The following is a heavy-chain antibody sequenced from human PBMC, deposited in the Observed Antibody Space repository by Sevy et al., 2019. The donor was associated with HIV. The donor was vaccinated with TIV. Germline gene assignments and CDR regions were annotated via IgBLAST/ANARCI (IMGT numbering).Heavy chain of an antibody. CDR2: ISFDGNKQ. V-gene: IGHV3-30-3*01. D-gene: IGHD2-15*01. Sequence: GGSLRLSCAASGFTFSDYAFHWVRQAPGKGLEWLAVISFDGNKQYFADSVQGRFTISRDSLKNTVSLHMNSLRVEDTAVYSCARELLPGSYYYYMDVWGKGTTVTVSS. CDR1: GFTFSDYA. J-gene: IGHJ6*03. CDR3: ARELLPGSYYYYMDV.